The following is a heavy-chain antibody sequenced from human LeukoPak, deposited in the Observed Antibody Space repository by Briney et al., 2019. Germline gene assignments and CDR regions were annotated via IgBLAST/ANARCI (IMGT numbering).Heavy chain of an antibody. CDR2: IKEDGSET. V-gene: IGHV3-7*01. Sequence: GGSLRLSCAVSGFTFSSAWMTWVRQAPGKGLEWVAGIKEDGSETYYVDFVKGRFTVSRDNAKNPLYLQMNSLRVEDAAVYYCARDSGRFRLDYWGQGILVTVSS. CDR1: GFTFSSAW. D-gene: IGHD6-19*01. CDR3: ARDSGRFRLDY. J-gene: IGHJ4*02.